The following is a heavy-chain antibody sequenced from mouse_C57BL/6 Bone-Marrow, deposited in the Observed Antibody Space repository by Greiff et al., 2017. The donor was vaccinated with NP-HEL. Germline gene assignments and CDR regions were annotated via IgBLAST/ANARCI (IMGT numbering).Heavy chain of an antibody. D-gene: IGHD1-1*01. CDR2: INPNNGGT. CDR3: ARGDYCGSPYWYFDV. V-gene: IGHV1-26*01. Sequence: VQLQQSGPELVKPGASVKISCKASGYTFTDYYMNWVKQSHGKSLEWIGDINPNNGGTSYNQKFKGKATLTVDKSSSTAYMELRSLTSEDSAVYYCARGDYCGSPYWYFDVWGTGTTVTVSS. J-gene: IGHJ1*03. CDR1: GYTFTDYY.